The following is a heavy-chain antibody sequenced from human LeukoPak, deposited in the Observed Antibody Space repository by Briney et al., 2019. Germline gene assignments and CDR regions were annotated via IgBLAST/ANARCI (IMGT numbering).Heavy chain of an antibody. CDR1: GFTFRSYA. CDR3: AKSFTYYFDTSGYYFDN. CDR2: FSGGGDSS. Sequence: GGSLRLSCAASGFTFRSYAMYWVRQTPEKGLEWVSAFSGGGDSSYYADSVKGRFTISRDDSKSTLYLQMNSLRAEDTAVYYCAKSFTYYFDTSGYYFDNWGRGTLVTVSS. J-gene: IGHJ4*02. D-gene: IGHD3-22*01. V-gene: IGHV3-23*01.